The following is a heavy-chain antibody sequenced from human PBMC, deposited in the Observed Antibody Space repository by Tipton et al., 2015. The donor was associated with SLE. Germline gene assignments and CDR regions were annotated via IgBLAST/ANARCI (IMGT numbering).Heavy chain of an antibody. J-gene: IGHJ3*02. CDR1: RGSISSGSYY. CDR3: ARDSSGYSYGDAFDI. V-gene: IGHV4-61*09. D-gene: IGHD5-18*01. Sequence: LRLSCTVSRGSISSGSYYWSWIRQPAGKGLEWIGHIYTSGSTNYNPSLKSRVTISVDTSKNQCSLKVSSVTAADTAVYYCARDSSGYSYGDAFDIWGQGTMVTVSS. CDR2: IYTSGST.